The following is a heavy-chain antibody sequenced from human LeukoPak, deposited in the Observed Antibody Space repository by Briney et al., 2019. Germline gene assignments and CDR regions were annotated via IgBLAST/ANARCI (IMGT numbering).Heavy chain of an antibody. V-gene: IGHV4-34*01. CDR3: ARGPSPTNWFDP. Sequence: SETLSLTCAVYGGSFSGYYWSWIRQPPGKGLEWIGEINHSGSTNYNPSLKSRVTISVDRSKNQFSLKLSSVTAADTAVYYCARGPSPTNWFDPWGQGTLVTVSS. J-gene: IGHJ5*02. CDR2: INHSGST. CDR1: GGSFSGYY.